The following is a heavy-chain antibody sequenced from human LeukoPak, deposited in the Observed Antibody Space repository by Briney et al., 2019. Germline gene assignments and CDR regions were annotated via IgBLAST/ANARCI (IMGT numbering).Heavy chain of an antibody. CDR2: ISSSGGST. J-gene: IGHJ5*02. CDR1: GFSFSSYA. CDR3: ARDYYDSSGLDWFDP. V-gene: IGHV3-23*01. D-gene: IGHD3-22*01. Sequence: PGGSLRLSCAASGFSFSSYAMTWVRQAPGKGLVWVSSISSSGGSTYYADSVKGRFTISRDNSKNTLYLQMNSLRAEDTAVYYCARDYYDSSGLDWFDPWGQGTLVTVSS.